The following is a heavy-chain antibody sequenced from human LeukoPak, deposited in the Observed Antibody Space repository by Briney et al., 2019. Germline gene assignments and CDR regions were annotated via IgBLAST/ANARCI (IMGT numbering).Heavy chain of an antibody. V-gene: IGHV3-64*01. CDR1: GFTFSSYA. CDR2: ISSNGGST. D-gene: IGHD4-17*01. CDR3: ARSGDWDHDYGDYEVVYYYYYMDV. J-gene: IGHJ6*03. Sequence: GGSLRLSCAASGFTFSSYAMHWVRQAPGKGLEYVSAISSNGGSTYYANSVKGRFTTSRDNSKNTLYLQMGSLRAEDMAVYYCARSGDWDHDYGDYEVVYYYYYMDVWGKGTTVTVSS.